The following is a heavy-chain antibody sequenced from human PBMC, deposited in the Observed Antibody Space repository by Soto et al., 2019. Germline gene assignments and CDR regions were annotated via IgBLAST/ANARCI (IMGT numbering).Heavy chain of an antibody. CDR3: TKSDCGQIGGRPMDV. Sequence: EVQLLESGGGLVQPGGSLRLSCAASGVTFSSHTMSWVRLPPGKGLEWVSGISGSGDSSYYADSVKGRFTIARDNSKNSGYLQMNCLRLDDTAVYYLTKSDCGQIGGRPMDVWGQATTVSVSS. CDR1: GVTFSSHT. D-gene: IGHD2-21*01. J-gene: IGHJ6*02. V-gene: IGHV3-23*01. CDR2: ISGSGDSS.